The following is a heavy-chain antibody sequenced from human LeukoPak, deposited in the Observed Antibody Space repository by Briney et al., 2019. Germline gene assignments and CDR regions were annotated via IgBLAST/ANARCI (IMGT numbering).Heavy chain of an antibody. Sequence: SETLSLTCAVSGYSISSGYYWGWIRQPPGKGLEWIGSIYHSGSTYYNPSLKSRVTISVDTSKNQFSLKLSSVTAADTAVYYCARIQLWFVSGYNWFDPWGQGTLVTVSS. CDR3: ARIQLWFVSGYNWFDP. D-gene: IGHD5-18*01. V-gene: IGHV4-38-2*01. CDR2: IYHSGST. CDR1: GYSISSGYY. J-gene: IGHJ5*02.